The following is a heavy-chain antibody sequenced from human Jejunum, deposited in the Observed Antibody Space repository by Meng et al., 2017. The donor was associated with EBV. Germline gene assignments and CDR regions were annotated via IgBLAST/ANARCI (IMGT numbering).Heavy chain of an antibody. V-gene: IGHV2-5*02. D-gene: IGHD3-22*01. J-gene: IGHJ5*01. Sequence: PFKGLGPPRVNPPPTLTLTCPFSGFSLITIGVGVSWIRQPPRKALEWLALIYWDDDQRFSPSLRSRLTITKDTSKNQVVLTMTNMDPADTGTYFCAHFYDSSGYTDSWGQGTLVTVSS. CDR1: GFSLITIGVG. CDR2: IYWDDDQ. CDR3: AHFYDSSGYTDS.